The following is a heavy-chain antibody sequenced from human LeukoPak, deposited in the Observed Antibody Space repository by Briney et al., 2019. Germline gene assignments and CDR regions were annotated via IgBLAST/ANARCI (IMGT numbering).Heavy chain of an antibody. CDR1: GFTFSSYY. CDR3: AKGGWGCSSTSCYADDFDI. V-gene: IGHV3-23*01. D-gene: IGHD2-2*01. CDR2: INGSGGST. J-gene: IGHJ3*02. Sequence: GGSLRLSCAASGFTFSSYYMSWVRQAPGKGLEWVSDINGSGGSTYYADSVKGRFTISRDNSKNTLYLQMNSLRAEATDVYYCAKGGWGCSSTSCYADDFDIWGQGTMVTVSS.